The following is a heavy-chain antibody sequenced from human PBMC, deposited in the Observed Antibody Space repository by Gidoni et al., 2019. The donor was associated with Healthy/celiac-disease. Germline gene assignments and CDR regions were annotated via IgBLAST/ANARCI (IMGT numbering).Heavy chain of an antibody. J-gene: IGHJ4*02. CDR2: ISSSSSYI. D-gene: IGHD2-15*01. Sequence: APGKGLEWVSSISSSSSYIYYADSVKGRFTISRDNAKNSLYLQMNSLRAEDTAVYYCARDLEYCSGGSCIDYWGQGTLVTVSS. CDR3: ARDLEYCSGGSCIDY. V-gene: IGHV3-21*01.